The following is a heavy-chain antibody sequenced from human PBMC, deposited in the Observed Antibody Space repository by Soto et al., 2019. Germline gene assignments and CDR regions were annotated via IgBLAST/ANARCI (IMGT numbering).Heavy chain of an antibody. CDR1: GYSFTIYW. CDR3: ARHGDSSGHYYYGMDV. CDR2: IYPGDSDT. J-gene: IGHJ6*02. D-gene: IGHD2-15*01. V-gene: IGHV5-51*01. Sequence: GESLKISCXGSGYSFTIYWIGWVRQMPGKGLEWMGIIYPGDSDTRYSPPFQGQVTISADKSISTAYLQWSSLKASDTAMYYCARHGDSSGHYYYGMDVWGQGTTVTVSS.